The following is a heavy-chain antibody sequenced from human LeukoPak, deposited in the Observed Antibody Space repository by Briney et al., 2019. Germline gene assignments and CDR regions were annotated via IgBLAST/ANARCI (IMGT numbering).Heavy chain of an antibody. J-gene: IGHJ4*02. CDR3: ARSAESSSWVEFDY. Sequence: GASVKVSCKASAYSFTDYYMHWVRQAPGQGLEWMGWINPNSGGTNYAQKFQVRGTMTRDTSISTAYMELSRLRSDDTAVYYCARSAESSSWVEFDYWGQGTLVTVSS. V-gene: IGHV1-2*02. D-gene: IGHD6-13*01. CDR2: INPNSGGT. CDR1: AYSFTDYY.